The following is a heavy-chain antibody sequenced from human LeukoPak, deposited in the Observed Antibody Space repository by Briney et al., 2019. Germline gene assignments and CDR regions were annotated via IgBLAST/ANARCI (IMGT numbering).Heavy chain of an antibody. CDR3: ARMSGSRLPGY. J-gene: IGHJ4*02. V-gene: IGHV3-23*01. Sequence: PGGSLRLSCTASGFTFNSYAMSWVRQAPGKGLEWVSGISGSGGSTYYADSVKGRFTISRANSRNTLFLQMNSLRAEDTAVYYCARMSGSRLPGYWGQGALVTVSS. CDR1: GFTFNSYA. D-gene: IGHD3-3*01. CDR2: ISGSGGST.